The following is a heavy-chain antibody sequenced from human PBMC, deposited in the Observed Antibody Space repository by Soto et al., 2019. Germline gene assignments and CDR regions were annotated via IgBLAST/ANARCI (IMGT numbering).Heavy chain of an antibody. D-gene: IGHD3-3*01. CDR3: ARMYYDFWSGYEYYYYYYMDV. CDR2: MNPNSGNT. V-gene: IGHV1-8*01. CDR1: GYTFTSYD. J-gene: IGHJ6*03. Sequence: ASVKVSCKASGYTFTSYDINWVRQATGQGLEWMGWMNPNSGNTGYAQKFQGRVTMTRNTSISTAYMELSSLRSEETAVYYYARMYYDFWSGYEYYYYYYMDVWGKGTTVTVSS.